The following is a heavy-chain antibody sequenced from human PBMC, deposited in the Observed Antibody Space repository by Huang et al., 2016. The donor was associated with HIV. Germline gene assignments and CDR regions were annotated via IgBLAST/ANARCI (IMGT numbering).Heavy chain of an antibody. J-gene: IGHJ3*02. CDR3: ASVFYYGSGSGNRPGAFNI. CDR2: IYVGNGKS. Sequence: QGRLVQSGAEVKKPGASVKVSCKASRYTFTSFAIHWVRQAPGQKFEWMGWIYVGNGKSEYSQNFQGRVTITRDTFATTADMELSSLRSEDTAVYYCASVFYYGSGSGNRPGAFNIWGQGTMVTVSS. D-gene: IGHD3-10*01. V-gene: IGHV1-3*01. CDR1: RYTFTSFA.